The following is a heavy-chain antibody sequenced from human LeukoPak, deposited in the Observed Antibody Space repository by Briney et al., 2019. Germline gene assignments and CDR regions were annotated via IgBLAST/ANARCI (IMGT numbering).Heavy chain of an antibody. CDR1: GYTFSGYY. Sequence: ASVKVSCKASGYTFSGYYMHGVRQAPGQGLEWMGWINPNSGGTNYAQKFQGRVTMTRDTSISTAYMELSRLRSDDTAVYYCARDIVVVPFYYYYMDVWGKGTTVTVSS. V-gene: IGHV1-2*02. D-gene: IGHD2-2*01. CDR3: ARDIVVVPFYYYYMDV. J-gene: IGHJ6*03. CDR2: INPNSGGT.